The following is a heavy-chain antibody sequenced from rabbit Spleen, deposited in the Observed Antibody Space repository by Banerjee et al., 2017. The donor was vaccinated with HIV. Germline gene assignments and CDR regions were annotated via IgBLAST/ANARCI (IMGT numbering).Heavy chain of an antibody. CDR3: ARGSATMTMVITECYLSL. J-gene: IGHJ4*01. D-gene: IGHD2-1*01. V-gene: IGHV1S40*01. Sequence: VESGGGLVQAGAFPTPICTAAGFSFSSGYDMSWVRQAAGKGLEWIGCINTITGKAVYATWAKGRFTISRASSTTVFLQMTSLTATDTAAYFCARGSATMTMVITECYLSLWGPGTLVTVS. CDR2: INTITGKA. CDR1: GFSFSSGYD.